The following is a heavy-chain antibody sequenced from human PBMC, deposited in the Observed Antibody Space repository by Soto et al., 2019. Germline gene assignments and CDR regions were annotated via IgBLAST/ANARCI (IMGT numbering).Heavy chain of an antibody. D-gene: IGHD2-21*01. CDR3: ATERGPTYYFDY. CDR2: IYSDGST. J-gene: IGHJ4*02. Sequence: LRLSCAASGFTVSSKYMSWVRRAPGKGLEWVSVIYSDGSTYYADSVKGRFTISRDNSKNTLYLQMNSLRAEDTAVYYCATERGPTYYFDYWGQGTLVTVSS. V-gene: IGHV3-53*01. CDR1: GFTVSSKY.